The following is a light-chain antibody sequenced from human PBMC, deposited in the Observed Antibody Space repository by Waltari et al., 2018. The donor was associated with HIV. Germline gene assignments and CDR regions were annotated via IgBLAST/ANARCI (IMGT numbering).Light chain of an antibody. CDR2: GAS. CDR3: QQSYGAPFT. CDR1: QKISRY. J-gene: IGKJ5*01. V-gene: IGKV1-39*01. Sequence: IQMTQSPSALSASVGDTVTITCRASQKISRYLNWYQKKVGEAPKLLVYGASSLQSGVPARCRGSGAGSEYFLSISSLKSDDFATYFCQQSYGAPFTFG.